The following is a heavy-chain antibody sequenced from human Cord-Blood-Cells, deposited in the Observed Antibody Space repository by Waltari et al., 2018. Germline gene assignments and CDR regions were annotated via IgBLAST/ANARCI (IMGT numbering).Heavy chain of an antibody. CDR1: GYPLPSYA. CDR3: ARGYYYDAFDI. J-gene: IGHJ3*02. V-gene: IGHV1-8*03. D-gene: IGHD3-10*01. CDR2: MNPNSGNT. Sequence: QVQLVQSGAEVKKPGAPVKVSCKASGYPLPSYAINWVRQATGQGLEWMGWMNPNSGNTGYAQKFQGRVTITRNTSISTAYMELSSLRSEDTAVYYCARGYYYDAFDIWGQGTMVTVSS.